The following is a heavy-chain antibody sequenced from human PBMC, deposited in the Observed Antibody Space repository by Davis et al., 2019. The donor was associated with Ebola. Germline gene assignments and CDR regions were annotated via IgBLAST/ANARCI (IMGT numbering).Heavy chain of an antibody. Sequence: PGGSLRLSCKDSGNSFTSHWIGWMRQMPGKGLEWMGIIYPDDSDARYSPSFQGQVTISADKSASTVYLQWSSLKASDTAMYYCARVQNHYDGSGYYDYWGQGTLVTVSS. CDR2: IYPDDSDA. D-gene: IGHD3-22*01. CDR3: ARVQNHYDGSGYYDY. CDR1: GNSFTSHW. J-gene: IGHJ4*02. V-gene: IGHV5-51*01.